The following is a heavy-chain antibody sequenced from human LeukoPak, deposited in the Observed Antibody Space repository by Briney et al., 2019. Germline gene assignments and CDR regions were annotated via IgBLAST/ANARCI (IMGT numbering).Heavy chain of an antibody. Sequence: SETLSLTCTVSGGSISNYYWSWVRQPPGKGLEWIGYISYSGSTNYNPSLKSRVTISVGTSKNQFSLKLSSVTAADTAVYYCARRGNYYDGSRYYHHWYFDLWGPGTLVTVSS. CDR1: GGSISNYY. CDR3: ARRGNYYDGSRYYHHWYFDL. V-gene: IGHV4-59*08. D-gene: IGHD3-22*01. CDR2: ISYSGST. J-gene: IGHJ2*01.